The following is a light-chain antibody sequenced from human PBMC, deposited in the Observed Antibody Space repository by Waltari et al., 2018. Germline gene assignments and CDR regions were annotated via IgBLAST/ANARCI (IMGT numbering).Light chain of an antibody. CDR2: DVS. CDR1: SSDIGAYNH. Sequence: QSALTQPASVSGSPGQSISISCIGTSSDIGAYNHVSWYQQHPGNAPKLLNYDVSNRPPGVSNRFSGSKSGNTASLTISGLQAEDEADYYCHSHTSSITTVIFGGGTKLTV. CDR3: HSHTSSITTVI. J-gene: IGLJ2*01. V-gene: IGLV2-14*03.